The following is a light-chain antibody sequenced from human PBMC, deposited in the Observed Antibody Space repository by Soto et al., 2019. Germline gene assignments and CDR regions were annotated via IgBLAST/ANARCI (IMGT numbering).Light chain of an antibody. CDR1: RTVHSN. V-gene: IGKV3-15*01. J-gene: IGKJ1*01. Sequence: RGMTQSPATVSVSPGDRATLSCRASRTVHSNVAWYQHKPGQAPRLLIYGSSFRATGVPARFSGSGFGTDFTLTISSLQSEDFVVYYCQQYNNWPRAFGQGTNVDIK. CDR2: GSS. CDR3: QQYNNWPRA.